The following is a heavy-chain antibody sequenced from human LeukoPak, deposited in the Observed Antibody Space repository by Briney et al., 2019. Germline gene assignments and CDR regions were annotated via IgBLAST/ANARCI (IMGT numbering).Heavy chain of an antibody. CDR3: AKGAIVGATRDYFDY. Sequence: GRSLRLSCAASGFTFDDYAMHWVRQAPGKGLEWVSGISWNSGSIGYANSVKGRFTISRDNAKSSLYLQMNSLRAEDTALYYCAKGAIVGATRDYFDYWGQGTLVTVSS. D-gene: IGHD1-26*01. V-gene: IGHV3-9*01. CDR2: ISWNSGSI. J-gene: IGHJ4*02. CDR1: GFTFDDYA.